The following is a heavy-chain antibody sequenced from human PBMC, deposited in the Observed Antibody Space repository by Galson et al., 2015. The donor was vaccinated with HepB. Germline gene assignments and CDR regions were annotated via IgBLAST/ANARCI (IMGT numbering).Heavy chain of an antibody. V-gene: IGHV3-48*04. CDR2: ISSSSSTI. CDR3: AAGGGGGTVTTPFDY. Sequence: SLRLSCAASGFTFSSYSMNWVRQAPGKGLEWVSYISSSSSTIYYADSVKGRFTISRDNDKNSLYLQMNSLRAEDTAVYYCAAGGGGGTVTTPFDYWGQGTLVTVSS. J-gene: IGHJ4*02. CDR1: GFTFSSYS. D-gene: IGHD4-17*01.